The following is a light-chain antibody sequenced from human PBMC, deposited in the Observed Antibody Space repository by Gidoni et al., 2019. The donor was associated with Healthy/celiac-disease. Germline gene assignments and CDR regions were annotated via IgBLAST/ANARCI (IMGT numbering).Light chain of an antibody. Sequence: QSALTQPPSASGSPGQSVTISCTGTSSDVGGYNYVSWYQQHPGKAPKLMVYEVSKRPAGVPVRFFGSKSGNTASLTVSGRQAEDEADYYGSSYAGSNNDVFGTGTKVTVL. CDR2: EVS. CDR3: SSYAGSNNDV. CDR1: SSDVGGYNY. J-gene: IGLJ1*01. V-gene: IGLV2-8*01.